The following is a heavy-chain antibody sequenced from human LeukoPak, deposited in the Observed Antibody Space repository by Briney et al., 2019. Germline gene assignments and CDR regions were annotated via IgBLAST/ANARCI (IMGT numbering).Heavy chain of an antibody. D-gene: IGHD6-19*01. CDR1: GASITTYC. CDR3: ARDLGNVGWLIDY. CDR2: IHNSGSP. V-gene: IGHV4-4*07. J-gene: IGHJ4*02. Sequence: ETLSLTCSVSGASITTYCWSWIRQSAGKGLEWIGRIHNSGSPHYNPSLTGRVTMSLDTSKNQFSLKLTSVTAADTAVYYCARDLGNVGWLIDYWGQGTRVTVSS.